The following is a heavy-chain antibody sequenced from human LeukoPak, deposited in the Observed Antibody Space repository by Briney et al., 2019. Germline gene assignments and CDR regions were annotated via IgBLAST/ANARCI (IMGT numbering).Heavy chain of an antibody. CDR2: INPNSGGT. J-gene: IGHJ4*02. V-gene: IGHV1-2*02. Sequence: GASVKVSCKASGYTFTGYYMHWVRQAPGQGLEWMGWINPNSGGTNYAQKFRGRVTITRDTSISTAYMELSRLRSDDTAVYYCARSDCTNGVCPLDYWGQGTLVTVSS. CDR1: GYTFTGYY. D-gene: IGHD2-8*01. CDR3: ARSDCTNGVCPLDY.